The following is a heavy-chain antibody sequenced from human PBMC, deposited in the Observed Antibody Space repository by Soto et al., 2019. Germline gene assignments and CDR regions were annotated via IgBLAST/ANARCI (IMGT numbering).Heavy chain of an antibody. CDR3: ARSYYYDSSGSLNWLDP. CDR1: GFTFSTYS. V-gene: IGHV3-48*01. D-gene: IGHD3-22*01. J-gene: IGHJ5*02. CDR2: ISSSSSTI. Sequence: GGSLRLSCAASGFTFSTYSMNWVRQAPGKGLEWVSYISSSSSTIFYTDSVKGRFTVSRDNAKNSLYLQMNSLRAEDTAVYYCARSYYYDSSGSLNWLDPWGQGTPVTVSS.